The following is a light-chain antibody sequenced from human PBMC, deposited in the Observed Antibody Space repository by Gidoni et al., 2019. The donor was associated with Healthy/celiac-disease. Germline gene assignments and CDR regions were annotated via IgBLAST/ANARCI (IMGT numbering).Light chain of an antibody. V-gene: IGKV3-15*01. Sequence: EIVMTQSPATLSVSPGERANLSCRSSQSVRSNLALYQQQPGQAPRLLIYGASTSATGIPARFSGSGSWTEFTLTIISLQSEDFAVYYCQQYTHWPPVSFGQGTKLEIK. CDR3: QQYTHWPPVS. CDR2: GAS. CDR1: QSVRSN. J-gene: IGKJ2*03.